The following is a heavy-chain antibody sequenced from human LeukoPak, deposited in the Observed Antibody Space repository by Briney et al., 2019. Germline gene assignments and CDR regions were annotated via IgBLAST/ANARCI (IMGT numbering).Heavy chain of an antibody. J-gene: IGHJ4*02. CDR3: ARGSIVATDFDY. CDR1: GGSVSSASYY. V-gene: IGHV4-61*01. CDR2: IYYSGST. D-gene: IGHD5-12*01. Sequence: SETLSLTSTVSGGSVSSASYYWSWIRQPPGKGLEWIGYIYYSGSTNYNPSLKSRVTISVDTSKNQFSLKLSSVTAADTAVYYCARGSIVATDFDYWGQGTLVTVSS.